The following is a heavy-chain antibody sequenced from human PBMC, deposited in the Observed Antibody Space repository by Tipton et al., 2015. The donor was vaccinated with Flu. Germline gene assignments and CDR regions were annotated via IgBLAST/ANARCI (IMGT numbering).Heavy chain of an antibody. D-gene: IGHD1-26*01. J-gene: IGHJ4*02. CDR3: ARGGSYRPPIDY. CDR2: IYYSGST. V-gene: IGHV4-59*01. CDR1: GGSISSYY. Sequence: TLSLTCTVSGGSISSYYWSWIRQPPGKGLEWIGYIYYSGSTNYNPSLKSRVTISVDTSKNQFSLKLSSVTAADTAVYYCARGGSYRPPIDYWGQGTLVTVSS.